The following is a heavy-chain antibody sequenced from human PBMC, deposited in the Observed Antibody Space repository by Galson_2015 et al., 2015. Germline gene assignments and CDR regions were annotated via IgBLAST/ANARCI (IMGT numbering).Heavy chain of an antibody. CDR3: AGVSGGYNTYWYFDL. CDR1: GFTFSDYY. J-gene: IGHJ2*01. D-gene: IGHD5-24*01. V-gene: IGHV3-11*01. CDR2: ISSSGSTI. Sequence: SLRLSCAASGFTFSDYYMSWIRQAPGKGLEWLSYISSSGSTIYYADSVKGRFTISRDNAKNSLYLQMNSLRAEDTAVYYCAGVSGGYNTYWYFDLWGRGTLVTVSS.